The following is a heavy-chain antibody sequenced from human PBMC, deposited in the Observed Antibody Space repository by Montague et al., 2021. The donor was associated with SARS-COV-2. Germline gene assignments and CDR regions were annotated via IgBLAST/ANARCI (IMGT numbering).Heavy chain of an antibody. V-gene: IGHV4-34*01. CDR2: INHSGST. D-gene: IGHD3-10*01. CDR3: ARVGYYGSGTSWGMDV. CDR1: GGSFSSYY. Sequence: SETLSLTCAVYGGSFSSYYWSWIRQPPGKGLEWNGEINHSGSTNTNPSLKRRVTISVATSKNQFSLKLSSVTAADTAVSYCARVGYYGSGTSWGMDVWGQGTTVTVSS. J-gene: IGHJ6*02.